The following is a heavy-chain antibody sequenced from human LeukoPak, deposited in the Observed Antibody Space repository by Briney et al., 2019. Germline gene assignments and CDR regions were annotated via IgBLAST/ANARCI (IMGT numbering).Heavy chain of an antibody. V-gene: IGHV4-59*08. J-gene: IGHJ4*02. CDR3: ARHGTMFNPVGYFDY. D-gene: IGHD3-10*02. CDR2: IYYSGST. CDR1: GGSISSHY. Sequence: PSETLSLTCTVSGGSISSHYWSWIRQPPGKGLEWIGYIYYSGSTNYNPSLKSRVTISVDTSKNQFSLKLSSVTAADTAVYYCARHGTMFNPVGYFDYWGQGTLVTVSS.